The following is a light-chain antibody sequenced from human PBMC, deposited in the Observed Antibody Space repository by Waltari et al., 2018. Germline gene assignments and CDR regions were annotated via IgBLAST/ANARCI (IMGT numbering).Light chain of an antibody. CDR2: GAT. J-gene: IGKJ4*01. CDR3: QQYNNWLLLT. V-gene: IGKV3-15*01. Sequence: EVVMTQSPATLSVSPGDRATLSCRASQSVSSNLAWYQQKPGQAPRLLVHGATTRAAGIPARCSGSGSGTEFTLTISSLQSEDFAVYYCQQYNNWLLLTFGGGTKVEIK. CDR1: QSVSSN.